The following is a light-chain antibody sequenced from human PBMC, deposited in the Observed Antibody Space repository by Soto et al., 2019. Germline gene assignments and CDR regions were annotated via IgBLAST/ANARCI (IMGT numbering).Light chain of an antibody. Sequence: EIVLTQSPATLSVSPGERATLSCRASQSVSSYLAWYQQKPGQAPRLLIYDATNRATGIPSRFSGSGSGTDFTLTISSLEPEGFAVYYCQQRKNWPPLTFGGGTKVEIK. CDR1: QSVSSY. CDR3: QQRKNWPPLT. V-gene: IGKV3-11*01. CDR2: DAT. J-gene: IGKJ4*01.